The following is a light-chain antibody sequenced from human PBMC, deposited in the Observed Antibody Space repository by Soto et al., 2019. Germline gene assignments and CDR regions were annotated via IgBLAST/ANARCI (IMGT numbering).Light chain of an antibody. CDR3: SSFTNSSTLYV. CDR1: SNDIGGYHF. Sequence: QSALTQPASVSGSPGQSITISCSGTSNDIGGYHFVSWYQQHPGKAPKLMVYAVSNRPSGVSNRFSGSKSGNTASLTISGRQAEDEADYHCSSFTNSSTLYVFGTGTKLTVL. J-gene: IGLJ1*01. CDR2: AVS. V-gene: IGLV2-14*03.